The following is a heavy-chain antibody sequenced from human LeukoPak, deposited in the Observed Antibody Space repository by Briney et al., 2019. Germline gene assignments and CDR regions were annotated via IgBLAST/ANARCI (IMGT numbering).Heavy chain of an antibody. V-gene: IGHV3-74*01. Sequence: GGSLRLSCAASGFTFSSYWMHWVRQAPGKGLVWVSRINTGGSTTDYADSVKGRFTISRGNAKNTLYLQMNSLRAEDTAVYYCSRDLRGRDDYWGQGILVIVSS. J-gene: IGHJ4*02. D-gene: IGHD5-24*01. CDR2: INTGGSTT. CDR1: GFTFSSYW. CDR3: SRDLRGRDDY.